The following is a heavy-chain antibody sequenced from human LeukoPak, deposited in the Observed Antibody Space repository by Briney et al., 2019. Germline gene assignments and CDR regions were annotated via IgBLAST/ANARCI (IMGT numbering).Heavy chain of an antibody. CDR3: ASGRITIFGVVENWFDP. V-gene: IGHV1-2*02. CDR1: GYTSTGYY. J-gene: IGHJ5*02. Sequence: ASVKVSCKASGYTSTGYYMHWVRQAPGQGLEGMGWINPNSGGTNYAQTFQGRVTMTRDTSISTAYMELSRLRSDDTAVYYCASGRITIFGVVENWFDPWGQGTLVTVSS. CDR2: INPNSGGT. D-gene: IGHD3-3*01.